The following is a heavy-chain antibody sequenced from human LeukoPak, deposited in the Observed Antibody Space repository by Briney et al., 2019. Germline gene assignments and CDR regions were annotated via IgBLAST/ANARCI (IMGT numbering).Heavy chain of an antibody. CDR1: GGSISGSGYY. CDR2: IFYRGDT. V-gene: IGHV4-39*01. D-gene: IGHD6-6*01. CDR3: ARHESPRSSSALWFDP. Sequence: SETLSLTCTVSGGSISGSGYYWGWIRQPPGKGLEWIGTIFYRGDTYYNPSLKSRVTISIDTSKNQFSLKLTSVTAADTAIYSCARHESPRSSSALWFDPWGQGTLVTVSS. J-gene: IGHJ5*02.